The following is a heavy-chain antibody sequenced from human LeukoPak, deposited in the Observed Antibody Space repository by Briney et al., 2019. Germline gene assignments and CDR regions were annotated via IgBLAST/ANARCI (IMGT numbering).Heavy chain of an antibody. D-gene: IGHD3-22*01. CDR3: ARGYYYDSSGSALDY. J-gene: IGHJ4*02. V-gene: IGHV3-11*01. CDR1: GFTFSDYY. Sequence: GGSLRLSRAASGFTFSDYYMSWIRQAPGKGLEWVSYISSSGSTIYYADSVKGRFTISRDNAKNSLYLQMNSLRAEDTAVYYCARGYYYDSSGSALDYWGQGTLVTVSS. CDR2: ISSSGSTI.